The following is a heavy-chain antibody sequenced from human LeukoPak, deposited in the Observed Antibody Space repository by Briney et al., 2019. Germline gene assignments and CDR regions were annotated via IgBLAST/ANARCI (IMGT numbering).Heavy chain of an antibody. Sequence: SETLSLTCTVSGGSISSGGYYWSWIRQHPGKGLEWIGYICYSGSTYYNPSLKSRVTISVDTSKNQFSLKLSSVTAADTAVYYCARDGPYSSSTWFHGMDVWGQGTTVTVSS. CDR3: ARDGPYSSSTWFHGMDV. CDR2: ICYSGST. D-gene: IGHD6-13*01. J-gene: IGHJ6*02. V-gene: IGHV4-31*03. CDR1: GGSISSGGYY.